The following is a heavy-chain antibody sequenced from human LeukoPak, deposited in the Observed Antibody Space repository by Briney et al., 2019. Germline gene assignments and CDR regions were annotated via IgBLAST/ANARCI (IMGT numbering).Heavy chain of an antibody. Sequence: PGGSLRLSCAASGFTFSSYAMSRVRQAPGKGLEWVSAISGSGGSTYYADSVKGRFTISRDNSKNTLYLQMNSLRAEDTAVYYCAKVVGATTDYYYGMDVWGQGTTVTVSS. CDR1: GFTFSSYA. V-gene: IGHV3-23*01. D-gene: IGHD1-26*01. CDR3: AKVVGATTDYYYGMDV. CDR2: ISGSGGST. J-gene: IGHJ6*02.